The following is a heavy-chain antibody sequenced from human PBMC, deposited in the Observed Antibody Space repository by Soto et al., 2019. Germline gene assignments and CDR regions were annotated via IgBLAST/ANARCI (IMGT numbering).Heavy chain of an antibody. D-gene: IGHD2-15*01. J-gene: IGHJ4*02. Sequence: EVQLVESGGGLVQPGGSLRLSCAASGFTCSSYWMDWVRQAQGKGLVWVSRINSDGSSTSYADSVKGRFTISRDNAKNTLYLQMNSLRAEDTAVYYCVRTSLVVAAATREDYWGQGTLVTVSS. V-gene: IGHV3-74*01. CDR2: INSDGSST. CDR1: GFTCSSYW. CDR3: VRTSLVVAAATREDY.